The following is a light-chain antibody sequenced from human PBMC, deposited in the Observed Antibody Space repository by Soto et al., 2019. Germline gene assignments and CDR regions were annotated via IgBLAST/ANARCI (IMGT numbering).Light chain of an antibody. V-gene: IGKV3-20*01. CDR3: QQYCTSSLS. J-gene: IGKJ3*01. CDR2: VVS. Sequence: EIVLTQSPGTLSLSPGERATLSCRASQSVGSTYLAWYQQKPGQAPKLLIYVVSSRATGVPDRFSGSGSGTDLSLTITRLECEDFAVYYCQQYCTSSLSFGSGTKVDI. CDR1: QSVGSTY.